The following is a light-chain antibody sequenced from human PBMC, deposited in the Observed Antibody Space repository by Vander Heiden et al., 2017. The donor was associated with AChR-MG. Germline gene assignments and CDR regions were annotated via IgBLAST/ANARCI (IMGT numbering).Light chain of an antibody. CDR2: SNN. Sequence: QSVLTQPPSASGTPGQRVTISCSGSSSNIGENTVNWYQQLTGTAPKLLIYSNNQRPSGVPDRFSGSKSGSSASLAISGLQSEDEADYYCATWDDSLSGPVFGGGTKLTVL. V-gene: IGLV1-44*01. CDR1: SSNIGENT. J-gene: IGLJ2*01. CDR3: ATWDDSLSGPV.